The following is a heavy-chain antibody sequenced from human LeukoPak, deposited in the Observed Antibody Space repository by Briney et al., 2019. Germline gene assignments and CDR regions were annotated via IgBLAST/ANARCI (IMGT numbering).Heavy chain of an antibody. Sequence: SETLSLTCTVSGGSISSYYWTWIRQPPGKGLEWIGYIYYSGSANYNPSLKSRVTISVDTSKNQFSLKLTSVTAADTAVYYCAREIAVAGTSVYMDVWGKGTTVTVTS. CDR2: IYYSGSA. CDR3: AREIAVAGTSVYMDV. CDR1: GGSISSYY. J-gene: IGHJ6*03. V-gene: IGHV4-59*12. D-gene: IGHD6-19*01.